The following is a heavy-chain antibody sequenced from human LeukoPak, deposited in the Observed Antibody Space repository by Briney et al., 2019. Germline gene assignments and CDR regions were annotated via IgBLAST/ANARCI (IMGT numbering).Heavy chain of an antibody. CDR1: GYTFTSYD. V-gene: IGHV1-8*01. CDR3: ARLDYGDYGFGDY. CDR2: MNPNSGNT. D-gene: IGHD4-17*01. Sequence: ASVKVSCKASGYTFTSYDINWLRQATGQGLEWMGWMNPNSGNTGYAQKLQGRVTMTTDTSTSTAYMELRSLRSDDTAVYYRARLDYGDYGFGDYWGQGTLVTVSS. J-gene: IGHJ4*02.